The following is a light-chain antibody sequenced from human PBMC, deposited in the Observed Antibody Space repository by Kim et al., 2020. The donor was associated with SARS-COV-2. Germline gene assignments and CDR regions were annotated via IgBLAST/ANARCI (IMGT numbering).Light chain of an antibody. CDR3: QVCDSGVV. V-gene: IGLV3-21*04. J-gene: IGLJ2*01. Sequence: VSVAPGKTARITCGVNNIGSKSVHWYQQKPGQAPVLVIYYDSDRPSGIPERFSGSNSGNTATLTISRVEAGDEADYYCQVCDSGVVFGGGTQLTVL. CDR1: NIGSKS. CDR2: YDS.